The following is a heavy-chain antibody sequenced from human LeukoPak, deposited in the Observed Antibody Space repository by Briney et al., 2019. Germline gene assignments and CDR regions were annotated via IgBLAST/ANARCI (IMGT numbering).Heavy chain of an antibody. Sequence: PGGSLRLSCAASGFTFSSYGMSWVRQAPGKGLEWVSAISGSGGSTYYADSVKGRFTISRDNSENTLYLQMNSLRAEDTAVYYCAKVGTGYSSRVFDYWGQGTLVTVSS. V-gene: IGHV3-23*01. CDR1: GFTFSSYG. J-gene: IGHJ4*02. D-gene: IGHD6-13*01. CDR3: AKVGTGYSSRVFDY. CDR2: ISGSGGST.